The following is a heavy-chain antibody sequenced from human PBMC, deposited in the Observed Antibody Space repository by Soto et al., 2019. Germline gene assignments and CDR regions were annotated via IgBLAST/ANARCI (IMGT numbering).Heavy chain of an antibody. CDR2: MSDDESKK. Sequence: QEQLVESGGGVVQPGRSLRLSCVASGFTFRSYGMHWVRQAPGKGLEWVAVMSDDESKKYCADSVKGRFTISRDNSKNTLFLQMDTLISEDTAVYYCARTAGGRVRGALDIWGQGTMVTVSS. CDR3: ARTAGGRVRGALDI. CDR1: GFTFRSYG. D-gene: IGHD6-13*01. J-gene: IGHJ3*02. V-gene: IGHV3-30-3*01.